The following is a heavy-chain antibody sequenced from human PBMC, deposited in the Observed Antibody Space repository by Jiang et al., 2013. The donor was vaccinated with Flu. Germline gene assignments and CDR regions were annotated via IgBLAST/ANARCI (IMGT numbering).Heavy chain of an antibody. Sequence: GSGLVKPSQTLSLTCTVSGSSITSGDYHWSWIRQAPGKGLEWFGFIYYSGSTYYNPSLKNRIIMSIDTSKNQFSLTLSSVTAADTAVYYCARTNTYSYDANGPIDSWGQGTLVTVSS. CDR3: ARTNTYSYDANGPIDS. CDR1: GSSITSGDYH. J-gene: IGHJ4*02. D-gene: IGHD2-8*01. V-gene: IGHV4-30-4*01. CDR2: IYYSGST.